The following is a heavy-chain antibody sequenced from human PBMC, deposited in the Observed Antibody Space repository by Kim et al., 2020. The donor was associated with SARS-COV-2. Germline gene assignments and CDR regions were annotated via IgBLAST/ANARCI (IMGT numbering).Heavy chain of an antibody. CDR2: INHSGST. CDR1: GGSFSGYY. CDR3: ASLRVGIAVAGTLDGDS. V-gene: IGHV4-34*01. Sequence: SETLSLTCAVYGGSFSGYYWSWIRQPPGKGLEWIGEINHSGSTNYNPSLKSRVTISVDTSKNQFSLKLSSVTAADTAVYYCASLRVGIAVAGTLDGDSWG. J-gene: IGHJ5*01. D-gene: IGHD6-19*01.